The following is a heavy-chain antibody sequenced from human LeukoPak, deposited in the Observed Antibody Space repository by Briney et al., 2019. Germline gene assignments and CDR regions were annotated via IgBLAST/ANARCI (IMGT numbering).Heavy chain of an antibody. Sequence: PSETLSLTCTVSGGSISSSDYYWGWIRQPPGKGLEWIGSLYYSVTTYYNPSLKSRVTISVDTSKNQFSLKLISETVADTAIYYCARGQGATVPQVGKNWFDPWGQGTRVTVSS. CDR2: LYYSVTT. CDR3: ARGQGATVPQVGKNWFDP. CDR1: GGSISSSDYY. J-gene: IGHJ5*02. V-gene: IGHV4-39*07. D-gene: IGHD1-26*01.